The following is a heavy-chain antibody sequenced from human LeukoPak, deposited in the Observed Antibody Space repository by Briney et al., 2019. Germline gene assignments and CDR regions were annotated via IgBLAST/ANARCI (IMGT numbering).Heavy chain of an antibody. D-gene: IGHD6-13*01. Sequence: AGGSLRLSXAASGFTFSTYSMNWVRQAPGKGLEWVSSISSSSSYIYYADSVKGRFTISRDNAKNSLFLQMNSLRADDTAVYFCARGPRNSSSYQYFQHWGQGTLVTVSS. CDR3: ARGPRNSSSYQYFQH. J-gene: IGHJ1*01. CDR2: ISSSSSYI. V-gene: IGHV3-21*01. CDR1: GFTFSTYS.